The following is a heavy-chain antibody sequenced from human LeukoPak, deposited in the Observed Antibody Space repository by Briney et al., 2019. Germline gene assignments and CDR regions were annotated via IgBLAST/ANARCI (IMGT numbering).Heavy chain of an antibody. CDR1: GFTFSSYA. D-gene: IGHD4-11*01. CDR2: ISGSGGST. Sequence: GGSLRLSCAASGFTFSSYAMSWVRQAPGKGLEWVSAISGSGGSTDYAASVKGRFTISRDNSKNTLYLQMNSLRAEDTAVYYCAKDRSGLQSVSWGQGTLVTVSS. J-gene: IGHJ4*02. V-gene: IGHV3-23*01. CDR3: AKDRSGLQSVS.